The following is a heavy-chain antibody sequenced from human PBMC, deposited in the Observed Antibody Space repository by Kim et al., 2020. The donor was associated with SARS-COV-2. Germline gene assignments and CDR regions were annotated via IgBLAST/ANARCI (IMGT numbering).Heavy chain of an antibody. CDR3: ATDHCATTSCLGD. Sequence: GGSLRLSCVVSGLTFSKYGMHWVRQAPGKGLEWVAVIWNDGSKEYYADSVKGRFTISRDISRSTLYLQMNSLRADDTAVYYCATDHCATTSCLGDWGPGT. CDR1: GLTFSKYG. D-gene: IGHD2-2*01. J-gene: IGHJ4*02. V-gene: IGHV3-33*01. CDR2: IWNDGSKE.